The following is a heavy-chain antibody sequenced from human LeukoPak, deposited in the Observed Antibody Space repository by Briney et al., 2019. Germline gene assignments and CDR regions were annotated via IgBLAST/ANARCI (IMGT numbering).Heavy chain of an antibody. V-gene: IGHV3-23*01. CDR3: ARKSGSYYDNGGYSDYFDY. Sequence: GGSLRLSCAASGFTFSTYAMNWVRQAPGKGLEWVSTIGGSGGDTYYADSVKGRFTVSRDNSKNTLYLQMNSLRAEDTAVYYCARKSGSYYDNGGYSDYFDYWGQGTLVTVSS. CDR2: IGGSGGDT. J-gene: IGHJ4*02. CDR1: GFTFSTYA. D-gene: IGHD3-22*01.